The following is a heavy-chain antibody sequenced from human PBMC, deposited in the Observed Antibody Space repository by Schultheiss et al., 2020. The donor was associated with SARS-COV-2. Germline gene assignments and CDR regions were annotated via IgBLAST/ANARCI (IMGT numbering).Heavy chain of an antibody. CDR1: GFTFSSYG. D-gene: IGHD4-17*01. CDR2: IWYDGSNK. J-gene: IGHJ4*02. Sequence: GGSLRLSCAASGFTFSSYGMHWVRQAPGKGLEWVAVIWYDGSNKYYADSVKGRFTISRDNSKNTLYLQMNSLRAEDTAVYYCAKDLGDYGDYVGLDYWGQGTLVTVSS. CDR3: AKDLGDYGDYVGLDY. V-gene: IGHV3-30*02.